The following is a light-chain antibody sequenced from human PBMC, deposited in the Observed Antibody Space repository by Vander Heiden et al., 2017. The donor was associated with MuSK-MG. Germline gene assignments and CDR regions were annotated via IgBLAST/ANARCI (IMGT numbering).Light chain of an antibody. CDR3: ATWDDNLNGWV. V-gene: IGLV1-44*01. CDR2: NKN. CDR1: SSNIGSNT. Sequence: QSVVTQPPSASGTPGQRVTISCSGSSSNIGSNTVNWYQHVSGTAPNLLMYNKNQRPSAAPDRFSGSKSGTSASPVISGLQSEDEADYYCATWDDNLNGWVFGGGTKLTVL. J-gene: IGLJ3*02.